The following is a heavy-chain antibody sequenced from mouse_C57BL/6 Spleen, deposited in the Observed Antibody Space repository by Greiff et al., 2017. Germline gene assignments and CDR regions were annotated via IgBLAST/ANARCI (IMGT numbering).Heavy chain of an antibody. CDR2: IRNKANGYTT. V-gene: IGHV7-3*01. CDR1: GFTFTDYY. Sequence: EVKLVESGGGLVQPGGSLSLSCAASGFTFTDYYMSWVRQPPGKALEWLGFIRNKANGYTTEYSASVKGRFTISRDNSQSILYLQMNALRAEDSATYYCARYASNWAFDYWGQGTTLTVSS. J-gene: IGHJ2*01. D-gene: IGHD4-1*01. CDR3: ARYASNWAFDY.